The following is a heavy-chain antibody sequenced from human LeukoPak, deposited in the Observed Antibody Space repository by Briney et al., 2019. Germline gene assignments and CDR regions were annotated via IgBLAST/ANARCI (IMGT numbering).Heavy chain of an antibody. V-gene: IGHV3-23*01. J-gene: IGHJ4*02. CDR2: ISGSGGST. Sequence: PGGSLRLSCAASGFTFSSYAMSWVRQAPGKGLEWVSGISGSGGSTYYADSVKGRFTISRDNSMNTLYLQMNSLRAEDTAVYYCAASPSPMSSGWFYYWGQGTLVTVSS. CDR3: AASPSPMSSGWFYY. D-gene: IGHD6-19*01. CDR1: GFTFSSYA.